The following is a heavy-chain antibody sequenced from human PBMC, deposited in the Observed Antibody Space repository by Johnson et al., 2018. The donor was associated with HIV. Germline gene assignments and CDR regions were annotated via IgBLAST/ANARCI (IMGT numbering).Heavy chain of an antibody. CDR2: ISYDGSPI. J-gene: IGHJ3*02. Sequence: QVQLVETGGGVVQPGRSLRLSCAASGFTFSSYAMHWVRQAPGKGLEWVAVISYDGSPIYYADSVKGRFTISRDNAKNSLYLQMNSLRAEDTALYYCAKGGVAAAKGAFDIWGQGTMVTVSS. D-gene: IGHD6-25*01. V-gene: IGHV3-30*04. CDR3: AKGGVAAAKGAFDI. CDR1: GFTFSSYA.